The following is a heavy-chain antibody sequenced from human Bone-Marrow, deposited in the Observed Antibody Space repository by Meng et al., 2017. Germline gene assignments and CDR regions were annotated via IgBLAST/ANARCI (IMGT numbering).Heavy chain of an antibody. CDR1: GYTFTSYD. CDR3: ARDGGSEYYDILTGYYNRYYYYYGMDV. Sequence: ASVKVSCKASGYTFTSYDINWVRQATGQGLEWMGWMNPNSGNTGYAQKFQGRVTMTRNTSISTAYMEPSSLRSEDTAVYYCARDGGSEYYDILTGYYNRYYYYYGMDVWGQGTTVTVSS. CDR2: MNPNSGNT. D-gene: IGHD3-9*01. V-gene: IGHV1-8*01. J-gene: IGHJ6*02.